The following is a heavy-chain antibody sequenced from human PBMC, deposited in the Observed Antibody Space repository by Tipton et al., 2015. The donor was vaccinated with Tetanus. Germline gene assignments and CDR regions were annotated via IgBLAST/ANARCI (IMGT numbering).Heavy chain of an antibody. CDR3: ARDPNSSGWYPAYFDF. CDR2: ISSSGVYT. Sequence: SLRLSCAASGFTFSSYAMSWVRQAPGKGLEWLSGISSSGVYTFYADSLKGRFTTSRDNSKNTLFLQMNSLRVEDTALYYCARDPNSSGWYPAYFDFWGQGTLVTVSS. D-gene: IGHD6-19*01. V-gene: IGHV3-23*01. CDR1: GFTFSSYA. J-gene: IGHJ4*02.